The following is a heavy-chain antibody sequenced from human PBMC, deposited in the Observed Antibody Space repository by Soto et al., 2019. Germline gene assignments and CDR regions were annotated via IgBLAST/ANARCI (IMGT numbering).Heavy chain of an antibody. CDR3: ARDLTRGYYGSGSANWFDA. CDR1: GFTISAYA. CDR2: LSGLGDTT. Sequence: GGSLRLSCATSGFTISAYAMNWVRQAPGKGLEWVSGLSGLGDTTNYAESVKGRFTISRDTSRNTIYLQMNSLRAEDTAIYYCARDLTRGYYGSGSANWFDAWGQGTLVTVSS. D-gene: IGHD3-10*01. J-gene: IGHJ5*01. V-gene: IGHV3-23*01.